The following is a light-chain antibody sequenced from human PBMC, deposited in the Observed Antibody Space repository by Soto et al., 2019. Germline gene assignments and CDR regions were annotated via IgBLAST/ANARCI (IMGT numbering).Light chain of an antibody. V-gene: IGKV3-20*01. CDR1: QSLSNNY. Sequence: EIVLTQSPGTLSLSPGERATLSCRASQSLSNNYLAWYQQKPGQAPRLLIYDASSRATGIPDRFSGSGSGKDFTLSMSRLEPEDYAVYYCQQYGSSPLTFGGGTKVEIK. CDR2: DAS. CDR3: QQYGSSPLT. J-gene: IGKJ4*01.